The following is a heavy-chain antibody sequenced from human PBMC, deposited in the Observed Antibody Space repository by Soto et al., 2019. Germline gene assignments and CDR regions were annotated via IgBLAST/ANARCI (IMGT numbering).Heavy chain of an antibody. CDR3: ASQCY. J-gene: IGHJ4*01. CDR1: GGSISRYY. Sequence: SETLSLTCTVSGGSISRYYWSWIRQPPGKGLEWIGYIYYSGSTNYNPSLKSRVTISVGTSKNQFSLKLSSVTAADTAVYYCASQCYWGQGILVTVSA. V-gene: IGHV4-59*08. CDR2: IYYSGST.